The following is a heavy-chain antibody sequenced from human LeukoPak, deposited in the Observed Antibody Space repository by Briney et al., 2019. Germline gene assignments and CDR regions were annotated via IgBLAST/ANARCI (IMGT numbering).Heavy chain of an antibody. CDR3: ARVPSRYSSGWTFDY. Sequence: SETLSLTRTVSGGSISSGGYYWSWIRQHPGKGLEWIGSIYYSGSTNYNPSLQGRVTISLDTSRNQFSLKLSSVTAADTAVYYCARVPSRYSSGWTFDYWGQGTLVTVSS. J-gene: IGHJ4*02. CDR1: GGSISSGGYY. V-gene: IGHV4-31*03. CDR2: IYYSGST. D-gene: IGHD6-19*01.